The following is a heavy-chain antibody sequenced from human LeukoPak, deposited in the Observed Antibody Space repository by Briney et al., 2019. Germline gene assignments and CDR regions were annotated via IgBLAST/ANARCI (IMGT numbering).Heavy chain of an antibody. CDR1: GDTFSSHG. J-gene: IGHJ6*03. Sequence: GASVKVSCKTSGDTFSSHGISWVRQAPGQGLDWLGGLIPVFGAANYAPQFQDRLTIRPDASATTGYMELTGLRSEDTAVYYCARLAQPYYYYMDVWGPGTTVTVSS. D-gene: IGHD1-1*01. V-gene: IGHV1-69*13. CDR2: LIPVFGAA. CDR3: ARLAQPYYYYMDV.